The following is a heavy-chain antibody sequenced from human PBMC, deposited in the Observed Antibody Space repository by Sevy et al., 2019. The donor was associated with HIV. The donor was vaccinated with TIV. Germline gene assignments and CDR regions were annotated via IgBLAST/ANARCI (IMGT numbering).Heavy chain of an antibody. Sequence: SETLSLTCTISNGSISDYYWSWIRLSPGKGLEYIGYIYYSGGTNDNGGTNYNPSLKSRVTISMDVSKSQFSLKLTSVTVADTALYYCARGRDFRGTNWFDPWGQGTLVTVSS. J-gene: IGHJ5*02. CDR1: NGSISDYY. CDR3: ARGRDFRGTNWFDP. CDR2: IYYSGGTNDNGGT. V-gene: IGHV4-59*08. D-gene: IGHD1-1*01.